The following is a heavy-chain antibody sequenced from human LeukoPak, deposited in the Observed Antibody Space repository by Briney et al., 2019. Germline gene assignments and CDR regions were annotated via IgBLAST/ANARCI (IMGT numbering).Heavy chain of an antibody. CDR3: AKDDSSGYSPAYGMDV. Sequence: GRSLRLSCAASGFTFSSYAMHWVRQAPGKGLEWVAVISYDGSNKYYADSVKGRFTISRDNSKNTLYLQMNSLRAEDTAVYYCAKDDSSGYSPAYGMDVWGQGTTVTVSS. D-gene: IGHD3-22*01. CDR2: ISYDGSNK. J-gene: IGHJ6*02. V-gene: IGHV3-30-3*01. CDR1: GFTFSSYA.